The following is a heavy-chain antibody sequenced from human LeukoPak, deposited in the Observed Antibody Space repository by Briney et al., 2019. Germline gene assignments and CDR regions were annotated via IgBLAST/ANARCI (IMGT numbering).Heavy chain of an antibody. V-gene: IGHV1-46*01. CDR3: ARGDSEDAFDI. D-gene: IGHD3-22*01. J-gene: IGHJ3*02. CDR1: GYTFTGYY. CDR2: INPSGGST. Sequence: ASVKVSCKASGYTFTGYYMHWVRQAPGQGLEWMGIINPSGGSTSYAQKFQGRVTMTRDMSTSTVYMELSSLRSEDTAVYYCARGDSEDAFDIWGQGTMVTVSS.